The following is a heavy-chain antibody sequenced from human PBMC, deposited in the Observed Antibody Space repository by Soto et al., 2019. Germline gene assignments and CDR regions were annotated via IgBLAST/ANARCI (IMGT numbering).Heavy chain of an antibody. Sequence: EVQPLESGGGLVPPGGSLRLSCAASGFIFSGYWMHWVRQAPGKGLVWVSRIKGDGSGISYADSVKGRFTISRDNVKKTLYLQMNSLRAEDTAVYYCARAICSGGRCFLLDLWGQGTLVTVSS. D-gene: IGHD2-15*01. CDR1: GFIFSGYW. CDR2: IKGDGSGI. V-gene: IGHV3-74*01. J-gene: IGHJ5*02. CDR3: ARAICSGGRCFLLDL.